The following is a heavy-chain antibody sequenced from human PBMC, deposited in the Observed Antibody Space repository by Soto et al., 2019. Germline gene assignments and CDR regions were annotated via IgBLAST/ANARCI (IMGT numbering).Heavy chain of an antibody. CDR3: AHKGIEGYFGY. D-gene: IGHD3-22*01. J-gene: IGHJ4*02. V-gene: IGHV2-5*02. Sequence: SGPTLVNPTQTLTLTCTFSGFSLRTIRVAVGWIRQPPGKALEWLAIIYWEDDKRYSPSLQSRLTVTKDTSKNQVVLTLTNMDPVDTAAYYCAHKGIEGYFGYWGQGTLVTVSS. CDR1: GFSLRTIRVA. CDR2: IYWEDDK.